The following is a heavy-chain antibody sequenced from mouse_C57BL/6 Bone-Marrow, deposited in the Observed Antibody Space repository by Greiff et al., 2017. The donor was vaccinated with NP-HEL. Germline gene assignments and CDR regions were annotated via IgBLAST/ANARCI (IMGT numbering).Heavy chain of an antibody. Sequence: QVQLQQSGAELVKPGASVKISCKASGYTFTDYYINWVKQRPGQGLEWIGKIGPGSGSTYYIEKFKGKATLTADKSSSTAYMQLSSLTSEDSAVYFCASHYSNYVGAMDYWGQGTSVTVSS. J-gene: IGHJ4*01. CDR1: GYTFTDYY. CDR3: ASHYSNYVGAMDY. CDR2: IGPGSGST. D-gene: IGHD2-5*01. V-gene: IGHV1-77*01.